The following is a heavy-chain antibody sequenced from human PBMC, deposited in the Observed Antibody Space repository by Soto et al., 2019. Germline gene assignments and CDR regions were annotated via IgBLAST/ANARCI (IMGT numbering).Heavy chain of an antibody. CDR3: ARGGFD. CDR2: IFGADET. CDR1: GFSVTPSN. V-gene: IGHV3-53*02. D-gene: IGHD3-16*01. Sequence: EVQLVETGGDGIQPGGSLRLSCAASGFSVTPSNMNWVRQAPGKGLEWVSVIFGADETYYADSVRGRFSISRDNCKNTVYLQMDTLRTEDTALYYCARGGFDWGQGTLVTVSS. J-gene: IGHJ4*02.